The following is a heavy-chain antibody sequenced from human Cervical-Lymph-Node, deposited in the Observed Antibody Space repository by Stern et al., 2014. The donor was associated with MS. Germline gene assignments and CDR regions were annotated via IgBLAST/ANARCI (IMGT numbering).Heavy chain of an antibody. CDR3: AHTSAFGFWNGYPLEAWFDP. Sequence: QITLKESGPTVVTPTQTLTLTCSFSGFSLTTTGEGVGWIRQPPGKALEWLALLFWDEDKRYSPSLKSRLTITKDTSKNQVVLTMTNMDPVDTATYYCAHTSAFGFWNGYPLEAWFDPWGQGTLVIVSS. CDR2: LFWDEDK. D-gene: IGHD3-3*01. V-gene: IGHV2-5*02. CDR1: GFSLTTTGEG. J-gene: IGHJ5*02.